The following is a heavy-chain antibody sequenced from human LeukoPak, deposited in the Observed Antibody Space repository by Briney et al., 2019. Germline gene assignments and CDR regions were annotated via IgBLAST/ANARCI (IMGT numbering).Heavy chain of an antibody. CDR1: GGSISSYY. D-gene: IGHD7-27*01. J-gene: IGHJ4*02. CDR3: ATRKLGNDY. CDR2: IYYSGST. Sequence: SETLSLTCTVSGGSISSYYWSWIRQPPGKGLEWIGYIYYSGSTNYKPSLKSRVTISADTSKNQFSPKLYSVTAADTAVYYCATRKLGNDYWGQGTLVTVSS. V-gene: IGHV4-59*01.